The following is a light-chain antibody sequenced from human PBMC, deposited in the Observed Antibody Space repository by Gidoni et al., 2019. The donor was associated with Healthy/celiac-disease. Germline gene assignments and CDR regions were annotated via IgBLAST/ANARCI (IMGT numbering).Light chain of an antibody. CDR3: QQRSNWPPEFT. CDR2: DAS. Sequence: EIVLTQSPATLSLSPGERATLTFRASQSVSSYLAWYQQKPGKAPRLLIYDASNRDTGIPARLSGSGSGTDFTLTISSLEPEDVAVYYCQQRSNWPPEFTFGPGTKVDIK. J-gene: IGKJ3*01. CDR1: QSVSSY. V-gene: IGKV3-11*01.